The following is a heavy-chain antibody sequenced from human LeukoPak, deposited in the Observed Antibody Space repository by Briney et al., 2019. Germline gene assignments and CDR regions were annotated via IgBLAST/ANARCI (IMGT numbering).Heavy chain of an antibody. CDR3: ARGSDDYYYYGMDV. J-gene: IGHJ6*02. CDR1: GGSISSYY. V-gene: IGHV4-59*01. CDR2: IYYSGST. Sequence: PSETLSLTCTVSGGSISSYYWSWIRQPPGKGLEWIGYIYYSGSTNYNPSLKSRVTISVDTSKNQFSLKLSSVTAADTAVYYCARGSDDYYYYGMDVWGQGTTVTVSS.